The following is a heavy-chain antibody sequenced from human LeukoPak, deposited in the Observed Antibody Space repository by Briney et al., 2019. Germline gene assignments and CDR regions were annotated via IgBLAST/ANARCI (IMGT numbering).Heavy chain of an antibody. J-gene: IGHJ4*03. D-gene: IGHD6-13*01. CDR1: GYTLTELS. Sequence: GASVKVSCKVSGYTLTELSMHWVRQAPGKGLEWMGGFDPEDGETIYAQKFQGRVTMTEDTSTDTAYMELSSLRSEDTAVYYCATEHIAAAAPTIDGDYQRRYFDYWGQGTTVTVSS. V-gene: IGHV1-24*01. CDR2: FDPEDGET. CDR3: ATEHIAAAAPTIDGDYQRRYFDY.